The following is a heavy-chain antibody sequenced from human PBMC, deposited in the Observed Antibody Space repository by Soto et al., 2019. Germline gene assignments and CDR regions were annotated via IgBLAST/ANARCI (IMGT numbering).Heavy chain of an antibody. CDR3: TRGDY. J-gene: IGHJ4*02. V-gene: IGHV4-31*03. CDR2: ISYSGST. Sequence: QVQLQESGPGLVKPSQTLSLTCTVSVHSMTTVGYYWTWIRQHPGQGLEWVGFISYSGSTYYCSSLKGSVAISPDAPKNQFSLQLNSVTAADTAVYYCTRGDYWGQGTLVTVSS. CDR1: VHSMTTVGYY.